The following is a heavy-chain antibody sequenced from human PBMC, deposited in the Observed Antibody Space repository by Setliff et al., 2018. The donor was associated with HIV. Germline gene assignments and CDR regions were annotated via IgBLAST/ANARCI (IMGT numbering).Heavy chain of an antibody. CDR2: INHSEGT. D-gene: IGHD3-10*01. V-gene: IGHV4-34*01. CDR1: GGSFDNYG. J-gene: IGHJ6*04. Sequence: PSETLSLTCAVYGGSFDNYGWTWIRQSPERGLEWNGEINHSEGTTNSPYLKSRLTISLDTPKNQISLKLTSVTAAATAVYYCARMVRALILRGYHYHADVWGKGTTVTVSS. CDR3: ARMVRALILRGYHYHADV.